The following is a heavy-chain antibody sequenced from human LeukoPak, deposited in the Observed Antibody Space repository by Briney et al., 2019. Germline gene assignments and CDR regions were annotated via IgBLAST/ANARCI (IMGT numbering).Heavy chain of an antibody. CDR1: GCSVSSGRYY. CDR3: ARNRLYGSGSGDFDH. Sequence: SETLSLTCTVSGCSVSSGRYYWLWIRQPTGKGLEWIGYIYNSGSTNYNPSLKSRVTISVDTSKNQFSLKLNSVTAADTAVYYCARNRLYGSGSGDFDHWGQGTLVTVSS. D-gene: IGHD3-10*01. J-gene: IGHJ4*02. CDR2: IYNSGST. V-gene: IGHV4-61*01.